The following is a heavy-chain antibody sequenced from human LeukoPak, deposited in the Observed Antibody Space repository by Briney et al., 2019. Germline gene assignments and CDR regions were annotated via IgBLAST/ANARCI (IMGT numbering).Heavy chain of an antibody. V-gene: IGHV1-69*04. D-gene: IGHD3-22*01. Sequence: ASVKVSCKASGGTFSSYAISWVRQAPGQGLEWMGRIIPILGIANYVQKFQGRVTITADKSTSTAYMELSSLRSEDTAVYYCASGLLHFDIWGQGTMVTVSS. CDR1: GGTFSSYA. CDR3: ASGLLHFDI. CDR2: IIPILGIA. J-gene: IGHJ3*02.